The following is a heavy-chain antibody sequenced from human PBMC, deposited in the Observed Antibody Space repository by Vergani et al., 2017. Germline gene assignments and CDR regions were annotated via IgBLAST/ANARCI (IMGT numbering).Heavy chain of an antibody. CDR3: ATVTRDGYNYACDI. Sequence: VQLVESGGGVVQPRRSLRLSCAASGFTFSSYAMSWVRQAPGKGLEWVSSISSSSSYIYYADSVKGRFTISRDNAKNSLYLQMNSLSAEDTAVYYCATVTRDGYNYACDIWGQGTMVTVSS. CDR2: ISSSSSYI. CDR1: GFTFSSYA. D-gene: IGHD5-24*01. J-gene: IGHJ3*02. V-gene: IGHV3-21*04.